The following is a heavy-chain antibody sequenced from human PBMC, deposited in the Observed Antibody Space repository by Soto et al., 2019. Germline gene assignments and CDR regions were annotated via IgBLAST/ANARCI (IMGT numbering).Heavy chain of an antibody. D-gene: IGHD2-8*01. CDR3: AKPIVLMAYAIRLDAFDI. CDR1: GFTFSSYA. CDR2: ISGSGGST. J-gene: IGHJ3*02. V-gene: IGHV3-23*01. Sequence: GSLRLSCAASGFTFSSYAMSWVRQAPGKGLEWVSAISGSGGSTYYADSVKGRFTISRDNSKNTLYLQMNSLRAEDTAVYYCAKPIVLMAYAIRLDAFDIWGQGTMVTVSS.